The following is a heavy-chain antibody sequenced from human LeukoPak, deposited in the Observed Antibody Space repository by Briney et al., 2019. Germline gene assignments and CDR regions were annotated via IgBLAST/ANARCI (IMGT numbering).Heavy chain of an antibody. D-gene: IGHD3-9*01. CDR2: INHSGST. J-gene: IGHJ3*02. CDR1: GGSISSYY. V-gene: IGHV4-34*01. CDR3: AGLLRYFDWLGGDPHDAFDI. Sequence: KPSETLSLTCTVSGGSISSYYWSWIRQPPGKGLEWIGEINHSGSTNYNPSLKSRVTISVDTSKNQFSLKLSSVTAADTAVYYCAGLLRYFDWLGGDPHDAFDIWGQGTMVTVSS.